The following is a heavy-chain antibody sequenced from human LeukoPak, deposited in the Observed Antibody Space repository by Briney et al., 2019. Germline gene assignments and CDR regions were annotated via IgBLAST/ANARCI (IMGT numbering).Heavy chain of an antibody. CDR2: ISGSGGST. J-gene: IGHJ4*02. CDR1: GFTFSSYA. D-gene: IGHD2-2*01. Sequence: GGSLRLSCAASGFTFSSYAMSWVRQAPGKGLEWVSAISGSGGSTYYADSVKGRFTISRHNFKNTLYLQMNSLRAEDTAVYYCAKDRLTSCSYFDYWGQGTLVTVSS. CDR3: AKDRLTSCSYFDY. V-gene: IGHV3-23*01.